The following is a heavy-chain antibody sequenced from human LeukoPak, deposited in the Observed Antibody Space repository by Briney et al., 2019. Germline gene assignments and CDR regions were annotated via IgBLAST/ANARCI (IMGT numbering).Heavy chain of an antibody. CDR2: INRSGST. CDR3: ARGGYCSSTSCYMAVWFDP. V-gene: IGHV4-34*01. J-gene: IGHJ5*02. CDR1: GGSFSGYY. Sequence: SETLSLTCAVYGGSFSGYYWSWIRQPPGKGLEWIGEINRSGSTNYNPSLKSRVTISVDTSKNQFSLKLSSVTAADTAVYYCARGGYCSSTSCYMAVWFDPWGQGTLVTVSS. D-gene: IGHD2-2*02.